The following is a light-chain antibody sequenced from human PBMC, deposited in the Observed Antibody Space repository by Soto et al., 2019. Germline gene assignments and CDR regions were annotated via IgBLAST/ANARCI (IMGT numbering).Light chain of an antibody. CDR3: CSDAGSYLV. V-gene: IGLV2-11*01. CDR2: DVS. Sequence: QSALTQPRSVSGSPGQSVTISCTGTSSDVGGYNYVSWYQQHPGKAPKLMIYDVSKRPSGVPDRFSGSKSGNTASLTISGLQAEDEADYYCCSDAGSYLVFGGGTKLTVL. CDR1: SSDVGGYNY. J-gene: IGLJ3*02.